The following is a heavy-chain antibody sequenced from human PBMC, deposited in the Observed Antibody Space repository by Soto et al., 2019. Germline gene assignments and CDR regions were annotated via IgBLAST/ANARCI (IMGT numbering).Heavy chain of an antibody. Sequence: GESVKSSCKGSGYSFTSYWISWVRQMPGKGLEWMGRIDPSDSYTNYSPSFQGHVTISADKSISTAYLQWSSLKASDTAMYHCAREYSSSSGYYYYYYGMDVWGQGTTVTVSS. CDR3: AREYSSSSGYYYYYYGMDV. CDR1: GYSFTSYW. CDR2: IDPSDSYT. J-gene: IGHJ6*02. D-gene: IGHD6-6*01. V-gene: IGHV5-10-1*01.